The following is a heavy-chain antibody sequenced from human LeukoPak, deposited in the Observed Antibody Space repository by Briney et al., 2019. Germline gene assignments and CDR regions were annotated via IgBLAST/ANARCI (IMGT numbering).Heavy chain of an antibody. D-gene: IGHD2-21*02. V-gene: IGHV4-59*01. CDR3: ARHIVVVTAIGPDAFDI. CDR2: IYYSGST. J-gene: IGHJ3*02. CDR1: GGSISSYY. Sequence: SETLSLTCTVSGGSISSYYWSWIRQPPGKGLEWIGYIYYSGSTNYNPSLKSRVTISVDTSKNQFSLKLSSVTAADTAVYYCARHIVVVTAIGPDAFDIWGQGTMVTVSS.